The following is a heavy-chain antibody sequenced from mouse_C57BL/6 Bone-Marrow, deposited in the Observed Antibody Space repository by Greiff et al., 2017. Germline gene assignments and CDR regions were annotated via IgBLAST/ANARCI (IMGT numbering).Heavy chain of an antibody. J-gene: IGHJ2*01. CDR2: LSSGGDYI. V-gene: IGHV5-9-1*02. CDR3: TRDLGKYYFDY. CDR1: GFTFSSYA. Sequence: DVKLQESGEGLVKPGGSLKLSCAASGFTFSSYAMSWVRQTPEKRLEWVAYLSSGGDYIYYADTVKGRFTISRDNARNTLYLQMSSLKSEDTAMYYCTRDLGKYYFDYWGQGTTRTVSS. D-gene: IGHD4-1*01.